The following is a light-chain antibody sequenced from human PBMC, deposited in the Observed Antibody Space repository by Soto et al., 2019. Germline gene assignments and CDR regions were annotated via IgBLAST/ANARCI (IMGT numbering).Light chain of an antibody. Sequence: IVLDQSPGAVSLSPEDRATLSCRASQRVSTFLAWYQQRPGQAPRLLISEASNRATGIPARFSGSGSGTDFTLTISSLEPEDFAVYYCQQSHIWPRTFGQGTKVDIK. CDR3: QQSHIWPRT. V-gene: IGKV3-11*01. CDR1: QRVSTF. CDR2: EAS. J-gene: IGKJ1*01.